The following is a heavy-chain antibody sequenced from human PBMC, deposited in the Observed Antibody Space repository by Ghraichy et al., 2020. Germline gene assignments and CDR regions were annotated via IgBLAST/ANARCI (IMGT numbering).Heavy chain of an antibody. D-gene: IGHD2-15*01. Sequence: GSLRLSCAASGLTVTANYMNWVRQAPGKGLEWVATIYSYGAGGGTYYADSVKGRFTISRHTSENTLFLQMNSLRVEDTAVYYCTRLTSGYSDYWGQGSLVTVSS. CDR2: IYSYGAGGGT. CDR3: TRLTSGYSDY. V-gene: IGHV3-53*04. CDR1: GLTVTANY. J-gene: IGHJ4*02.